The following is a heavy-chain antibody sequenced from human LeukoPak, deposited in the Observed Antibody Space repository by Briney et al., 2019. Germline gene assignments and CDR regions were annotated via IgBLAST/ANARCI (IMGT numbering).Heavy chain of an antibody. CDR3: AKERGYSYGYLGYFDY. Sequence: GGALRLSCAGCGFTFSSYGMHWVGQAPGKGVEGVAVISYDGSKKYYADSVKGGFTISRENSKNTLYLQMNSLRAEDAAVYYCAKERGYSYGYLGYFDYWGQGTLVTVSS. V-gene: IGHV3-30*18. J-gene: IGHJ4*02. D-gene: IGHD5-18*01. CDR2: ISYDGSKK. CDR1: GFTFSSYG.